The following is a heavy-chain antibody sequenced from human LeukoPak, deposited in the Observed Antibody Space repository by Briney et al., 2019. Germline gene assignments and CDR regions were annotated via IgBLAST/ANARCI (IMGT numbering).Heavy chain of an antibody. CDR2: ISGNGGST. CDR3: ARDRRELTGYWGNFGY. V-gene: IGHV3-64*01. CDR1: GFTFSSYE. D-gene: IGHD3-9*01. J-gene: IGHJ4*02. Sequence: GGSLRLSCAASGFTFSSYEMHWVRQAPGKGLEYVSGISGNGGSTYYANSVKGRFTISRDNSKNTLYLRMGSLGAEDMAVYYCARDRRELTGYWGNFGYWGQGTLVTVSS.